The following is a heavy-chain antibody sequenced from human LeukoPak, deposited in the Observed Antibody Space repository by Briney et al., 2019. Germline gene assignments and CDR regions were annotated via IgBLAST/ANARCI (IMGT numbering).Heavy chain of an antibody. Sequence: PSETLSLTCTVSGGSISSYYWSWIRQPPGKGLEWIGYIYYSGSTNYNPSLKSRVTISVDTSKNQFSLKLSSVTAADTAVYYCARLHYYGSGSYPKTGNWFDPWGQGTLVTVSS. D-gene: IGHD3-10*01. CDR3: ARLHYYGSGSYPKTGNWFDP. CDR1: GGSISSYY. J-gene: IGHJ5*02. CDR2: IYYSGST. V-gene: IGHV4-59*08.